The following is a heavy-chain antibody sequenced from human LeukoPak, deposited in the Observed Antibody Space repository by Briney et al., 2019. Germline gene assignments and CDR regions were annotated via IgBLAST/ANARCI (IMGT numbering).Heavy chain of an antibody. J-gene: IGHJ4*02. CDR3: ARVPGRPADVFDH. V-gene: IGHV4-34*01. CDR2: INHSGNT. D-gene: IGHD2-2*01. CDR1: SGSLSGFS. Sequence: SETLSLTCAVYSGSLSGFSWNWIRQPPGQGLEWIGEINHSGNTNHNPSLKRRLTISADTSKNQCSLKLSSVTAADTTFYYCARVPGRPADVFDHWGQGTLVTVSS.